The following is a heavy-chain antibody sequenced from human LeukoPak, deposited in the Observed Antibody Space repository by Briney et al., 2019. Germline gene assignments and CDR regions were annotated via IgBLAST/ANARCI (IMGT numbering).Heavy chain of an antibody. J-gene: IGHJ3*02. CDR2: IYHSGTS. V-gene: IGHV4-30-2*01. D-gene: IGHD1-26*01. CDR3: ARVKSPWDAFDI. Sequence: SETLSLSCTVSGGSVSSGSYYWSWIRQPPGKGLEWIGYIYHSGTSYYNPSLKSRVTISVDKSRNQFSLQLRSVTAADTAVYYCARVKSPWDAFDIWGQGAMVTVSS. CDR1: GGSVSSGSYY.